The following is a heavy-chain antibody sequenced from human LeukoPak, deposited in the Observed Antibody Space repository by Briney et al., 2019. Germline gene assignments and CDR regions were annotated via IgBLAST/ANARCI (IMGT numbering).Heavy chain of an antibody. CDR3: ARGAQQTLRYFDWLLPFDY. J-gene: IGHJ4*02. Sequence: ASVKVSCKASGGTFSSYAISWVRQAPGQGLEWMGGIIPIFGTANYAQKFQGRVTITADESTSTAYMELSSLRSEDTAVYYCARGAQQTLRYFDWLLPFDYWGQGTLVTVSS. D-gene: IGHD3-9*01. CDR1: GGTFSSYA. V-gene: IGHV1-69*13. CDR2: IIPIFGTA.